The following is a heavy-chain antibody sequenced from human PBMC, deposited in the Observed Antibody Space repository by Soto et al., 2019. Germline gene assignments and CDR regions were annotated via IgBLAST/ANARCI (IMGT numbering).Heavy chain of an antibody. CDR1: GDSVGRGGHY. D-gene: IGHD6-25*01. V-gene: IGHV4-31*03. Sequence: QVQLQESGPGLVKPSQTLSVTCCVSGDSVGRGGHYWTWIRQHPGKGLEWLGAIYCTGSTSYNPSPKSRATISVYRSKNNLSLKGTSVTAADTAVYYCAVDAGLGSAIDYWGQGTLITVSS. CDR3: AVDAGLGSAIDY. J-gene: IGHJ4*02. CDR2: IYCTGST.